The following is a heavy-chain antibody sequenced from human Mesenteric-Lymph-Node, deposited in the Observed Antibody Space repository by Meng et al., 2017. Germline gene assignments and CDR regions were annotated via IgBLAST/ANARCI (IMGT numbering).Heavy chain of an antibody. CDR2: IYPGDSDT. Sequence: GGSLRLSCKGSGYSFTSYWIGWVRQMPGKGLEWMGIIYPGDSDTRYSPSFQGQVTISADKSISTAYLLWSSLKASDTAMYYCARHPTYYYDSSGYYFDYWGQGTLVTVSS. D-gene: IGHD3-22*01. CDR3: ARHPTYYYDSSGYYFDY. V-gene: IGHV5-51*01. J-gene: IGHJ4*02. CDR1: GYSFTSYW.